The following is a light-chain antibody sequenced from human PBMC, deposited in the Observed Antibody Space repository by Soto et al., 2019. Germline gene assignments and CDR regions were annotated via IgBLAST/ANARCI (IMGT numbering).Light chain of an antibody. CDR3: QQYGSSGM. J-gene: IGKJ1*01. CDR1: QSVSNNY. CDR2: GAS. Sequence: EILLTQSPGTLSLSLGERATLSFGASQSVSNNYLAWYQQKPGQAPRLLIYGASNRATGIPDRFSGSGSGTDFTLTISRLEPEDFAVYYCQQYGSSGMFGQGTKVDIK. V-gene: IGKV3-20*01.